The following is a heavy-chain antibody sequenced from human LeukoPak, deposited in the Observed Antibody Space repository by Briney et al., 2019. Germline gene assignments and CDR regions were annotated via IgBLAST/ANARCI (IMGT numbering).Heavy chain of an antibody. J-gene: IGHJ4*02. D-gene: IGHD6-13*01. CDR3: ARQSHSSNWADDFFDY. V-gene: IGHV4-34*01. Sequence: SETLPLTCAVYGGSFSGYYWSWIRQPPGKGLEWIGSIYYTGSTYYNPSLKSRVTISVDTSKNQFSLKLSSVTAPDTAVYYCARQSHSSNWADDFFDYWGQGTLVTVSS. CDR2: IYYTGST. CDR1: GGSFSGYY.